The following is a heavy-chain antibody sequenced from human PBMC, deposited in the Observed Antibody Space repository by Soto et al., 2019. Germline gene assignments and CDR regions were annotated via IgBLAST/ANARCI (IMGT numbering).Heavy chain of an antibody. CDR2: MNPNSGNT. V-gene: IGHV1-8*01. CDR1: GYTFTSYD. D-gene: IGHD6-13*01. CDR3: ARAPIAAAETYGMDV. Sequence: GASVKVSCKASGYTFTSYDINWVRQATGQGLEWMGWMNPNSGNTGYAQKFQGRVTMTRNTSTSTAYMELSSLRSEDTAVYYCARAPIAAAETYGMDVWGQGTTVTVSS. J-gene: IGHJ6*02.